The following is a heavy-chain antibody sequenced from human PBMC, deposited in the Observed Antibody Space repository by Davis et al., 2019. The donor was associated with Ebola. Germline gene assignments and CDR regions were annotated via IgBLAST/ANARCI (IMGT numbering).Heavy chain of an antibody. V-gene: IGHV1-18*01. Sequence: ASVKVSCKASGYTFTSYGISWVRQAPGQGLEWMGWISAYNGNTNYAQKLQGRVTMTTDTSTSTAYMELRSLRSDDTAVYYCARVPPRATGYYYYYYGMDVWGQGTTVTVSS. CDR1: GYTFTSYG. D-gene: IGHD5-12*01. CDR3: ARVPPRATGYYYYYYGMDV. CDR2: ISAYNGNT. J-gene: IGHJ6*02.